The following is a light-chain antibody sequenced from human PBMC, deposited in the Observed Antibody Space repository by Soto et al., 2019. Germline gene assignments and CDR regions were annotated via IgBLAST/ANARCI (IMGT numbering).Light chain of an antibody. J-gene: IGKJ1*01. Sequence: DIEMTQSPLSLPVTPGESASISCRASQSLLLSNGYNYVDWYLQKPGQPPQLLIYLGSNRAPGVPDRFSGSGSGTDFTLKISRVEAEDVGVFYCMQGVQTPRTFGLGTKVEIK. V-gene: IGKV2-28*01. CDR2: LGS. CDR1: QSLLLSNGYNY. CDR3: MQGVQTPRT.